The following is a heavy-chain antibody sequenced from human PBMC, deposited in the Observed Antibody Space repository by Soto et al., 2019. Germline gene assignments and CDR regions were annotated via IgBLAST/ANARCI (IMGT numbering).Heavy chain of an antibody. Sequence: SETLSLTCAVYGGSFSGYYWSWIRQPPGKGLEWIGEINHSGSTNYNPSLKSRVTISVDTSKNQFSLKLSSVTAADTAVYYCASWDNSYGSIIFDYWGQGTLVTVSS. J-gene: IGHJ4*02. V-gene: IGHV4-34*01. CDR2: INHSGST. D-gene: IGHD5-18*01. CDR1: GGSFSGYY. CDR3: ASWDNSYGSIIFDY.